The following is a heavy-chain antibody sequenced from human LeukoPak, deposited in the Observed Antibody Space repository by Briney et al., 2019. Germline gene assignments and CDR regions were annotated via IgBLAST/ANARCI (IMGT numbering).Heavy chain of an antibody. Sequence: GGSLRLSCAASGFTLSTYWMHWVRQAPGKGLVRVSRINSDGSSTSYADSVKGRFTITRDNAKNTLYLQMNSLRAEDTAVYYCARGPSGGRYYVGDYWGQGTLVTVSS. J-gene: IGHJ4*02. V-gene: IGHV3-74*01. D-gene: IGHD1-26*01. CDR3: ARGPSGGRYYVGDY. CDR1: GFTLSTYW. CDR2: INSDGSST.